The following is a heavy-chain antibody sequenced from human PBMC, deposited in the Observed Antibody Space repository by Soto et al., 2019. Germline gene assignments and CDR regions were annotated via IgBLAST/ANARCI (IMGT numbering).Heavy chain of an antibody. D-gene: IGHD2-15*01. CDR2: MNPNSGNT. V-gene: IGHV1-8*01. CDR1: GYTFTSYD. J-gene: IGHJ4*02. CDR3: ARGGVRNLYCSGGSCYSQLY. Sequence: ASVKVSCKASGYTFTSYDINWVRQATGQGLEWMGWMNPNSGNTGYAQKFQGRVTMTRNTSISTAYMELSSLRSEDTAVYYCARGGVRNLYCSGGSCYSQLYRGQGTLVTVSS.